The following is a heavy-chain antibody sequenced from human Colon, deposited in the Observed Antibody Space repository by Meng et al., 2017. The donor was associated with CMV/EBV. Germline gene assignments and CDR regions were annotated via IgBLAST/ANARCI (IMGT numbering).Heavy chain of an antibody. J-gene: IGHJ6*02. CDR2: MNPNSGNT. D-gene: IGHD2-2*01. CDR3: ARGQRRGGYYGMDV. CDR1: GYTFTSYD. Sequence: ASVKVSCKASGYTFTSYDINWVRQATGQGLEWMGWMNPNSGNTGYAQKFQGRVTMTRNTFISTAYMELSSLRSEDTAVYYCARGQRRGGYYGMDVWGQGTTVTVSS. V-gene: IGHV1-8*01.